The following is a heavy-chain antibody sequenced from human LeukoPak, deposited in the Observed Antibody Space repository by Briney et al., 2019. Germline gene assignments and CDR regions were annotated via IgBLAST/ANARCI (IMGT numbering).Heavy chain of an antibody. CDR2: INPSGGST. J-gene: IGHJ4*02. Sequence: ASVKVSCKASGYTFTSYYMHWVRQAPGQGLEWMGIINPSGGSTSYAQKLQGRVTMTTDTSTSTAYMELRSLRSDDTAVYYCAREDVLRFFQREKGNYFDYWGQGTLVTVSS. CDR1: GYTFTSYY. V-gene: IGHV1-46*01. D-gene: IGHD3-3*01. CDR3: AREDVLRFFQREKGNYFDY.